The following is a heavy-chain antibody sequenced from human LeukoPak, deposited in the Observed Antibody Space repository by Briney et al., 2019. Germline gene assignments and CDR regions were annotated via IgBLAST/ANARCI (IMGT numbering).Heavy chain of an antibody. D-gene: IGHD1-26*01. CDR2: VYNRGNT. CDR1: GGSIRNYY. Sequence: SETLSLTCTVSGGSIRNYYWSWIRQPPGMGLEWIGYVYNRGNTNYNPSLKSRLTNSLDTPKNQVSLHLSSVTAADTAVYYCARQAGGTVGDERDSFDIWGEGTMVTVSS. V-gene: IGHV4-59*08. J-gene: IGHJ3*02. CDR3: ARQAGGTVGDERDSFDI.